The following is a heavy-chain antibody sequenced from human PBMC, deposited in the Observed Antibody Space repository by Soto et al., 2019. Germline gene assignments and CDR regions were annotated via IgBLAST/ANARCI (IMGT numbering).Heavy chain of an antibody. V-gene: IGHV5-51*01. Sequence: GESLKISCKGSGYSFTSYWIGWVRQMPGKGLEWMGIIYPGDSDTRYSPSFQGQSTISADKSISTAYLQWSSLKASDTAMYYCAGHTGQLVPYGTKYHYAMDVWGQGTTVTVSS. CDR2: IYPGDSDT. D-gene: IGHD6-6*01. J-gene: IGHJ6*02. CDR3: AGHTGQLVPYGTKYHYAMDV. CDR1: GYSFTSYW.